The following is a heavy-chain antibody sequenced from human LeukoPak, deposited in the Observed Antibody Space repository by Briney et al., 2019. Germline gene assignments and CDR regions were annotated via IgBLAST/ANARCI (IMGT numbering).Heavy chain of an antibody. CDR3: ARSLKWNLVGFDY. D-gene: IGHD1-1*01. CDR1: GFTLSSYA. CDR2: INNSGDNT. V-gene: IGHV3-23*01. Sequence: GGSLRLSCAASGFTLSSYAMNWVRQAPGKGLEYVSVINNSGDNTFYADSVKGRFTISRDNSKNTLYLQMSSLRGEDTAVYYCARSLKWNLVGFDYWGQGTLVTVSS. J-gene: IGHJ4*02.